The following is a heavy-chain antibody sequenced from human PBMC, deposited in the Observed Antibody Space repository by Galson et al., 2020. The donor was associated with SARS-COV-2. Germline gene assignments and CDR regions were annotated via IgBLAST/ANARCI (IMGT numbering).Heavy chain of an antibody. V-gene: IGHV1-18*04. CDR3: AREHSNFYFDY. CDR1: GYTFTSYG. Sequence: ASVKVSCKASGYTFTSYGLSWVRQAPGQGLEWMGWLSAYNGNTNYAQKLQGRVTMTTDTSTSTAYMELRSLRSDDTAVYYCAREHSNFYFDYWGQGTLVTVSS. CDR2: LSAYNGNT. D-gene: IGHD2-15*01. J-gene: IGHJ4*02.